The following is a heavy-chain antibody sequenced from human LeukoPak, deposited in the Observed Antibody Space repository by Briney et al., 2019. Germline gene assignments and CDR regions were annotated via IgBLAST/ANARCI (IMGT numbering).Heavy chain of an antibody. V-gene: IGHV4-39*01. J-gene: IGHJ4*02. Sequence: PSETLSLTCTVSGGSVSSGSYYWSWIRQPPGKGLEWIGYIYYSGSTYYNPSLKSRVTISVDTSKNQFSLKLSSVTAADTAVYYCARHATYYGDLDYWGQGTLVTVSS. CDR3: ARHATYYGDLDY. CDR1: GGSVSSGSYY. CDR2: IYYSGST. D-gene: IGHD4-17*01.